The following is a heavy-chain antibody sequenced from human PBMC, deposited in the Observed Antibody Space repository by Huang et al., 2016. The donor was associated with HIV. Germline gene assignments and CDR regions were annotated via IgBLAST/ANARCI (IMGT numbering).Heavy chain of an antibody. CDR3: ARERMMSWLDDHDAFDI. CDR2: INHSGST. Sequence: QVQLQQWGAGLLKPSETLSLTCAVYGGSFSGYYWSWIRQSPGKGLEWNGEINHSGSTNYNPSLKSLRTISVDTSKNQFSLKLSSVTAADTAVYYCARERMMSWLDDHDAFDIWGQGTMVTVSS. D-gene: IGHD1-1*01. CDR1: GGSFSGYY. V-gene: IGHV4-34*01. J-gene: IGHJ3*02.